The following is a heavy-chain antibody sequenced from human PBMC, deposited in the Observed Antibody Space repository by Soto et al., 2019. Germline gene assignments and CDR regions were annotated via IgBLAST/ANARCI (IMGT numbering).Heavy chain of an antibody. V-gene: IGHV4-31*03. CDR2: IYYTGST. J-gene: IGHJ4*02. CDR3: ARIEMASIK. Sequence: SETLSLTCSVSGASIRSGGYYWSWLRQSPGKGLEWIGHIYYTGSTFYSPSLKSRLTISLDTSKNQFSLDLRSVTAADTAMYYCARIEMASIKWGRGTQVTVS. CDR1: GASIRSGGYY.